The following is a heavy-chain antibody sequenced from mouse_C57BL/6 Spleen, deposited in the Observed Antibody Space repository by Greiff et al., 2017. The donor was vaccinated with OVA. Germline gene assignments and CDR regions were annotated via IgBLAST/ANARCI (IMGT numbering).Heavy chain of an antibody. Sequence: EVQGVESGGGLVKPGGSLKLSCAASGFTFSSYAMSWVRQTPEKRLEWVATISDGGSYTYYPDNVKGRFTISRDNAKNNLYLQMSHLKSEDTAMYYCARAGYSNVDWFAYWGQGTLVTVSA. CDR3: ARAGYSNVDWFAY. CDR1: GFTFSSYA. V-gene: IGHV5-4*01. D-gene: IGHD2-5*01. J-gene: IGHJ3*01. CDR2: ISDGGSYT.